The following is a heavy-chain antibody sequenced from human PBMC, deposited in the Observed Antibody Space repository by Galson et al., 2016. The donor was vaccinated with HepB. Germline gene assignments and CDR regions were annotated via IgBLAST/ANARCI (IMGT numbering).Heavy chain of an antibody. V-gene: IGHV4-39*01. D-gene: IGHD3-9*01. CDR2: SYYSGST. Sequence: SETLSLTCIVSGDSIVNSGYYWGWIRQTPGKGLEWIGGSYYSGSTYYNASLRSRITISVDTSKNQFSLKLSSVTAADTALYFCARHSRHFDVVTGPSPGYFDFWGQGTLVTASS. J-gene: IGHJ4*02. CDR3: ARHSRHFDVVTGPSPGYFDF. CDR1: GDSIVNSGYY.